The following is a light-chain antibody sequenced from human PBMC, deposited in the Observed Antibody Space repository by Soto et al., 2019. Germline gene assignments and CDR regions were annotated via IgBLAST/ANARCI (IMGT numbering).Light chain of an antibody. CDR3: QHYNSYSS. V-gene: IGKV1-5*01. Sequence: DIQMTQSPSTLSASVGDRVTITCRASQSISSWLAWYQQKPGKAPKLLIYDASSLESGVTSRFSGSGSGTEFTLTISCLQPDDFATYYYQHYNSYSSFGQGTKLEIK. CDR1: QSISSW. CDR2: DAS. J-gene: IGKJ2*01.